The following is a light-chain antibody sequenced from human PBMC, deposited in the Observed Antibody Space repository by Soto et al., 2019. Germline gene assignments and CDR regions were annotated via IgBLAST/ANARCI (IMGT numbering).Light chain of an antibody. CDR2: AVT. Sequence: QSALTQPRSVSGSPGQSVTISCTGTSDDVGAYDYVSWYQQHPGKAPKRMIYAVTKRPSGVPDRFSGSKSGNTASLTISGLQAEDEADYYCCAYAYSHVVFGGGTKVTVL. CDR1: SDDVGAYDY. V-gene: IGLV2-11*01. J-gene: IGLJ2*01. CDR3: CAYAYSHVV.